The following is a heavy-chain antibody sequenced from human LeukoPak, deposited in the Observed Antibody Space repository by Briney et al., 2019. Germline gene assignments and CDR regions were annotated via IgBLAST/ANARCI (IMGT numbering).Heavy chain of an antibody. D-gene: IGHD6-19*01. CDR1: GFTFSSCA. J-gene: IGHJ4*02. V-gene: IGHV3-23*01. CDR2: LSGSGGIT. Sequence: HPGGSLRLSCAASGFTFSSCAMNWVRQAPGKGLEWVSGLSGSGGITHYADSVRGRFTISRDNSKNTLYLQMNSLRAEDTAMYYCARRGAVAGTFDYWGQGTLVTVSS. CDR3: ARRGAVAGTFDY.